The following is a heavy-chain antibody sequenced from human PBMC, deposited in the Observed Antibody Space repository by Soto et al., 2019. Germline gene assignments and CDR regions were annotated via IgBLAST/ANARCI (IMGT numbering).Heavy chain of an antibody. D-gene: IGHD5-12*01. CDR2: INPNGGGT. J-gene: IGHJ6*03. CDR3: SREGGGATASLDYSYFYMDV. Sequence: VQLVQSGAEVKKPGASVKVSCKTSGDSFNDYYIHWVRQAPGQGLEWMGWINPNGGGTKYAHKSRGRVPVTCDPSIRIVDRELGSLRSGDTAVYYCSREGGGATASLDYSYFYMDVWGKRTTCTVSS. CDR1: GDSFNDYY. V-gene: IGHV1-2*07.